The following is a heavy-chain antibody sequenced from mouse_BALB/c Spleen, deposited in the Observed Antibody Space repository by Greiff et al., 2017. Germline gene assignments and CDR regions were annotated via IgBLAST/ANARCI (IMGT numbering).Heavy chain of an antibody. V-gene: IGHV14-3*02. CDR2: IDPANGNT. CDR3: SYYGNYEFAY. Sequence: EVQVVESGAELVKPGASVKLSCTASGFNIKDTYMHWVKQRPEQGLEWIGRIDPANGNTKYDPKFQGKATITADTSSNTAYLQLSSLTSEDTAVYYCSYYGNYEFAYWGQGTLVTVSA. J-gene: IGHJ3*01. CDR1: GFNIKDTY. D-gene: IGHD2-10*01.